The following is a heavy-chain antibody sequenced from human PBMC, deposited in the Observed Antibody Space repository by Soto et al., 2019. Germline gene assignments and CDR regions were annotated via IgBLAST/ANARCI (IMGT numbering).Heavy chain of an antibody. V-gene: IGHV3-53*01. Sequence: GGSLRLSCAASGFTVSSNYMTWVRQAPGKGLEWVSVIYSGGTTYYADSVKGRFTISRDNSKNTVYLQMNSLRAEDTAVYYCARSGYSGYDYSHFDYWGQGTLVTVSS. CDR1: GFTVSSNY. CDR3: ARSGYSGYDYSHFDY. J-gene: IGHJ4*02. CDR2: IYSGGTT. D-gene: IGHD5-12*01.